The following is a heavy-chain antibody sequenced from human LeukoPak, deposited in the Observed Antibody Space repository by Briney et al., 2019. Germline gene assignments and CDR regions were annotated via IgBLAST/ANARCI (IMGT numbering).Heavy chain of an antibody. CDR2: INPKNGDT. CDR1: GYTFSVFY. D-gene: IGHD5-18*01. Sequence: ASVTVSFTASGYTFSVFYINWVRQAPGQGLEWMGWINPKNGDTHYAQDFLGRVTMTRDTSISTAYMELSRLTSDDTAVYYCARDGRLRNGYDNFYIWGQGTLVTVSS. CDR3: ARDGRLRNGYDNFYI. V-gene: IGHV1-2*02. J-gene: IGHJ4*02.